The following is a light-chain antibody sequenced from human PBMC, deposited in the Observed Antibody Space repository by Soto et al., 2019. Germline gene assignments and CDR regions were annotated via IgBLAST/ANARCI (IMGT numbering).Light chain of an antibody. Sequence: LTQRQGVVSLYRGDLGGLSCIDSQSVSSYLAWYQQKPGQAPRLIIYDAYNRATGIPARFSGSGYGTDLSLTHSSLAPEDIALYYCQQLSKWPSITCGQGTRLEIK. CDR1: QSVSSY. J-gene: IGKJ5*01. CDR2: DAY. CDR3: QQLSKWPSIT. V-gene: IGKV3-11*01.